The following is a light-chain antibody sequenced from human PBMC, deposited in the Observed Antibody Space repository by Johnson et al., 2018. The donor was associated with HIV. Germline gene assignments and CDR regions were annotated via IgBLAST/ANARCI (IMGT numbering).Light chain of an antibody. CDR1: SSNIGNNY. Sequence: QSVLTQPPSVSAAPGQKVTISCSGSSSNIGNNYVSWYQQLPGTAPKLLIYDNNKRPSGIPDRFSGSKSGTSATLGITGLQTEDEADYFCGTWDSSLGAGTRYVFGTGTKVTVL. V-gene: IGLV1-51*01. CDR3: GTWDSSLGAGTRYV. J-gene: IGLJ1*01. CDR2: DNN.